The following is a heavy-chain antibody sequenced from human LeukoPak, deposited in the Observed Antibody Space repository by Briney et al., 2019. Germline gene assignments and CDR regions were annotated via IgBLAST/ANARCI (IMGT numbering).Heavy chain of an antibody. CDR3: AIDILTGYRYYYYYYMDV. CDR1: GYTFTSYY. V-gene: IGHV1-46*01. Sequence: ASVKVSCKASGYTFTSYYMHWVRQAPGQGLECMGIINPSGGSTSYAQKFQGRVTITADESTSTAYMELSSLRSEDTAVYYCAIDILTGYRYYYYYYMDVWGKGTTVTISS. J-gene: IGHJ6*03. D-gene: IGHD3-9*01. CDR2: INPSGGST.